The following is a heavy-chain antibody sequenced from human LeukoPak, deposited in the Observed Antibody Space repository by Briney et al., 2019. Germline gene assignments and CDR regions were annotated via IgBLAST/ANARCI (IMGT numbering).Heavy chain of an antibody. CDR3: ARGDFGDYFDF. D-gene: IGHD4-17*01. V-gene: IGHV3-30-3*01. J-gene: IGHJ4*02. CDR1: GFTFSSYA. CDR2: ISYHGSNK. Sequence: PGGSLRLSCAASGFTFSSYAMHWVRQAPGKGLEWVTIISYHGSNKYYADSVKGRFTISRDNSKNTLYPQMNSLRAEDTAVYYCARGDFGDYFDFWGQGTLVTVSS.